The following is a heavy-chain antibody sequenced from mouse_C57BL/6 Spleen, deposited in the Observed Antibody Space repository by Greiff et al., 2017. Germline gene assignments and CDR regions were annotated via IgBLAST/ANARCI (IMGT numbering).Heavy chain of an antibody. CDR1: GYTFTSYW. CDR2: IYPGSGST. Sequence: VQLQQPGAELVKPGASVKMSCKASGYTFTSYWITWVKQRPGQGLEWIGDIYPGSGSTNYNEKFKSKATLTVDTSSSTAYMQLSSLTSEDSAVYYSSRSSYGSISWFAYFVPGTLLTVSA. J-gene: IGHJ3*01. CDR3: SRSSYGSISWFAY. V-gene: IGHV1-55*01. D-gene: IGHD1-1*01.